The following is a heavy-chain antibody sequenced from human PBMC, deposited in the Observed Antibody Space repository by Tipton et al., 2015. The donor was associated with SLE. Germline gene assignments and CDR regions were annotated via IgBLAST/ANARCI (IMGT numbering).Heavy chain of an antibody. CDR3: AVGYCSSVSCQREYFQH. V-gene: IGHV4-38-2*02. CDR2: IYHSGSI. J-gene: IGHJ1*01. CDR1: GYSISSGYY. D-gene: IGHD2-2*01. Sequence: LRLSCTVPGYSISSGYYWGWIRQPPGKGLEWIGTIYHSGSIYYNPSLKSRVTISVDTSKNHFSLKLNSVTAADTAVYYCAVGYCSSVSCQREYFQHWGQGTLVTVSS.